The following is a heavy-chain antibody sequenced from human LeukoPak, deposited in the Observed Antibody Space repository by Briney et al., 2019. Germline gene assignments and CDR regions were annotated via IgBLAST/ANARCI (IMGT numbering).Heavy chain of an antibody. D-gene: IGHD2-21*02. J-gene: IGHJ3*02. CDR2: ISAYSGNT. CDR3: ASSNLAYCGGDCLLAFDI. CDR1: GYTFTSYG. V-gene: IGHV1-18*01. Sequence: ASVKVSCKASGYTFTSYGISWVRQAPGQGLEWMGWISAYSGNTNYAQKLQGRVTMTTDTSTSTAYMELRSLRSDDTAVYYCASSNLAYCGGDCLLAFDIWGQGTMVTVSS.